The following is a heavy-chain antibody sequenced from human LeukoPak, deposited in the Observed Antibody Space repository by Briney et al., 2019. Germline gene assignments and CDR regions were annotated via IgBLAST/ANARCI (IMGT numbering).Heavy chain of an antibody. V-gene: IGHV4-38-2*02. CDR2: IYHSGST. D-gene: IGHD4-11*01. CDR1: GYSISSGYY. Sequence: SETLSLTCTVSGYSISSGYYWGWIRPPPGKGLEWIGSIYHSGSTYYNPSLKSRVTISVDTSKNQFSLKLSSVTAADTAVYYCARLDYSSETGLDYWGQGTLVTVSS. J-gene: IGHJ4*02. CDR3: ARLDYSSETGLDY.